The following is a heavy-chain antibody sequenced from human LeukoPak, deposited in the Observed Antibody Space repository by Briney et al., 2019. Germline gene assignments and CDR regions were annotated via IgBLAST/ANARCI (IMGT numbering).Heavy chain of an antibody. Sequence: SQTLSLTCTVSGDSITSGSYYWSWVRQPAGKGLEWIGRIYTSGSTNYNPSLKSRVTMSVDTSKNQFSLKLSSVTAADTAVYYCARVHYYYDSSGYYYVGAFDIWGQGTMVTVSS. CDR1: GDSITSGSYY. J-gene: IGHJ3*02. D-gene: IGHD3-22*01. CDR3: ARVHYYYDSSGYYYVGAFDI. V-gene: IGHV4-61*02. CDR2: IYTSGST.